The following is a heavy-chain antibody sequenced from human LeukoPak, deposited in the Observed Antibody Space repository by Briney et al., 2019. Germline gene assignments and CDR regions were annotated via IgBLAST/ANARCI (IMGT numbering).Heavy chain of an antibody. V-gene: IGHV4-4*07. J-gene: IGHJ4*02. D-gene: IGHD2-15*01. CDR3: ARTSPRAATFDS. CDR2: IYLSGST. Sequence: PSETLSLTCSVSGGSISSYYWSWIRQPAGKGLEWIGRIYLSGSTNYNPSLKSRVTMSVDTSKNQFSLKLSSETAADTAVYYCARTSPRAATFDSWGQGTLVTVSS. CDR1: GGSISSYY.